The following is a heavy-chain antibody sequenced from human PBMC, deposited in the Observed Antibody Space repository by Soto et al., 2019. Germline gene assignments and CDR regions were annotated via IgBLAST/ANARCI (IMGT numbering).Heavy chain of an antibody. J-gene: IGHJ4*02. V-gene: IGHV3-11*01. D-gene: IGHD2-15*01. CDR2: ISNSDYTT. CDR3: ASGKWSLDY. Sequence: GGSLRLSCVASGISLSDNYMAWIRQAPGKGLEWLSYISNSDYTTYYTDSVKGRFTISRDNAKNSLYLELNGLRVEDTAVYYCASGKWSLDYWGQGILVTVSS. CDR1: GISLSDNY.